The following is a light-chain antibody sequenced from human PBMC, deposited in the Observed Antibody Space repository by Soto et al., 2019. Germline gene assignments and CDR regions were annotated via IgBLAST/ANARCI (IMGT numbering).Light chain of an antibody. V-gene: IGLV1-44*01. CDR1: SSNIESNT. J-gene: IGLJ2*01. CDR2: SNN. CDR3: ATWDDSLNGWV. Sequence: QSVLTQPPSASGTPGQRVTIACSGGSSNIESNTVNWYQQVPGTAPKLLVYSNNQRPSGVPDRFSGSQAGTSASLAISGLQSEDKADYYCATWDDSLNGWVIGGGTKLTVL.